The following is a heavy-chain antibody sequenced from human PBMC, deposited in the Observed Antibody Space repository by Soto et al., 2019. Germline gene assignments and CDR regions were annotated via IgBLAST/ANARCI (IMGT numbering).Heavy chain of an antibody. CDR2: IYHSGST. V-gene: IGHV4-4*02. Sequence: SETLSLTCAVSGGSISSSNWWSWVRQPPGKGLEWIGEIYHSGSTNYNPSLKSRVTISVDKSKNQFSLKLSSVTAADTAVYYCARFRRGSYYYYGMDVWGQGTTVTVSS. D-gene: IGHD3-16*01. J-gene: IGHJ6*02. CDR1: GGSISSSNW. CDR3: ARFRRGSYYYYGMDV.